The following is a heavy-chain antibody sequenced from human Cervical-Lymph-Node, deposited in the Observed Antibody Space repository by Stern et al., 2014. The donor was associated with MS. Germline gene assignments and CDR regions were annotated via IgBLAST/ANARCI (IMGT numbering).Heavy chain of an antibody. CDR3: AREHHGGNFAS. CDR2: IVSIFNKA. D-gene: IGHD4-23*01. CDR1: GASFSTNA. V-gene: IGHV1-69*01. J-gene: IGHJ4*02. Sequence: QVQLGQSGAEVKKPGSSVKVSCKVSGASFSTNAISWVRQAPGQGLAWMGAIVSIFNKANYAQKFQGRVTITADESTTTAYLDLSSLTSADTAVYYCAREHHGGNFASWGQGTLVTVSS.